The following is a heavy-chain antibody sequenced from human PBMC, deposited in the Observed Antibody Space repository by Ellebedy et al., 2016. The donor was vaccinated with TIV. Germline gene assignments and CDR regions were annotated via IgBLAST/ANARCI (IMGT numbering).Heavy chain of an antibody. V-gene: IGHV1-69*13. J-gene: IGHJ6*02. CDR2: IIPIFGTA. CDR3: ASPRPHDTRRSFYYYGMDV. CDR1: GGTFSSYA. D-gene: IGHD3-22*01. Sequence: SVKVSCXASGGTFSSYAISWVRQAPGQGLEWMGGIIPIFGTANYAQKFQGRVTITADESTSTAYMELSSLRSEDTAVYYCASPRPHDTRRSFYYYGMDVWGQGTTVTVSS.